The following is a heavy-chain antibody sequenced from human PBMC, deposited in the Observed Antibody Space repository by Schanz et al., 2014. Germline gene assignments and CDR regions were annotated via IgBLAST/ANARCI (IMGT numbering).Heavy chain of an antibody. J-gene: IGHJ4*02. Sequence: VQLVESGGVVVQPGGSLRLSCAASGFTFDDYTMHWVRQAPGKGLEWVSLITWDGGITYYADSLKGRFTISRDNSKKTLYVQMNSLRAEDTAVYYCARDRPSGYALDFWGQGTLVTVSS. CDR3: ARDRPSGYALDF. D-gene: IGHD5-12*01. CDR1: GFTFDDYT. CDR2: ITWDGGIT. V-gene: IGHV3-43*01.